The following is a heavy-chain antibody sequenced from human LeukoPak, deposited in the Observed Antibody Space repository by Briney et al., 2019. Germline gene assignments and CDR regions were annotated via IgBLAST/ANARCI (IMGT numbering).Heavy chain of an antibody. CDR3: ARQEVDDAFDI. J-gene: IGHJ3*02. V-gene: IGHV5-51*01. CDR1: GYSFTSYW. CDR2: VYPGDSDT. D-gene: IGHD1-26*01. Sequence: GESLKISCKGSGYSFTSYWIGWVRQMPGKGLEWMGIVYPGDSDTRYSPYFQGQVTISADRSISTAYLQWSSLKASDTAMYYCARQEVDDAFDIWGQGTMVTVSS.